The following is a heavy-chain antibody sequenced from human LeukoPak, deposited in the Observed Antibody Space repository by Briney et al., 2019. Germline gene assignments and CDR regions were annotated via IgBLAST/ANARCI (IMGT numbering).Heavy chain of an antibody. D-gene: IGHD1-14*01. CDR2: ISGAGGGT. V-gene: IGHV3-23*01. CDR3: AKDVRYNDY. J-gene: IGHJ4*02. CDR1: GFTFSSYA. Sequence: GGSLRLSCAASGFTFSSYAMSWVRQAPGKGLEWVSSISGAGGGTYYTDSVKGRFTISRDNFRDTLYLQMNSLSAEDTAVYYCAKDVRYNDYWGQGTLVTVSS.